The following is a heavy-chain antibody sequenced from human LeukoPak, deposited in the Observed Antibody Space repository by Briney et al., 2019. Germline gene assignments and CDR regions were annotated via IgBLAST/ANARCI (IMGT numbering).Heavy chain of an antibody. CDR2: IYWDDDK. D-gene: IGHD2-2*01. V-gene: IGHV2-5*02. CDR1: GFSLPTSGVG. CDR3: AHTPSPRVVLAPNWFDP. Sequence: SGPTLVKPTQTLTLTCSFSGFSLPTSGVGVGWIRQPPGKALQWLALIYWDDDKRYSPSLRSRLTITKDTSKNQVVLTMTNMDPVDTATYYCAHTPSPRVVLAPNWFDPWGQGTLVTVSS. J-gene: IGHJ5*02.